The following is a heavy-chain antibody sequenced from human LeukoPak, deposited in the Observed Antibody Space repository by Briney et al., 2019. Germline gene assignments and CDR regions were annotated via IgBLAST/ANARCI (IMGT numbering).Heavy chain of an antibody. D-gene: IGHD5-18*01. Sequence: PGGSLRLSCAASGFTFSDYWMSWVRQAPGKGLEWVANIKEDGRDKYYVDSVKGRFTISRDNSKNTLYLQMNSLRAEDTAMYYCARDRGYAYGHPFDYWGQGTLVTVSS. V-gene: IGHV3-7*01. J-gene: IGHJ4*02. CDR3: ARDRGYAYGHPFDY. CDR2: IKEDGRDK. CDR1: GFTFSDYW.